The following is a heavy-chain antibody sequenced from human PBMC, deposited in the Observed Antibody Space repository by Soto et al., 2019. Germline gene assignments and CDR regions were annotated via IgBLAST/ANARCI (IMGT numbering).Heavy chain of an antibody. CDR2: ISAYNGNT. CDR1: GYTFTSYG. V-gene: IGHV1-18*01. D-gene: IGHD3-3*01. CDR3: ARDRRAIRITIFGVVIHMDV. Sequence: ASVKVSCKASGYTFTSYGISWVRQAPGQGLEWMGWISAYNGNTNYAQKLQGRVTMTTDTSTSTAYMELRSLRSDDTAVYYCARDRRAIRITIFGVVIHMDVWGQGTTVTVSS. J-gene: IGHJ6*02.